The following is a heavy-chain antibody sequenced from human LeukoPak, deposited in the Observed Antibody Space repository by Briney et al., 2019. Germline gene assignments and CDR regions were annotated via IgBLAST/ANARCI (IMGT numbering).Heavy chain of an antibody. CDR3: ARRYYDFWSGYYYFDY. CDR2: IYTSGST. Sequence: SETLSLTCTVSGGSISSYYWSWIRQPPGKGLEWIGYIYTSGSTNYNPSLKSRVTISVDTSKNQFSLKLSSVTAADTAVYYCARRYYDFWSGYYYFDYWGQGTLVTVSS. V-gene: IGHV4-4*09. J-gene: IGHJ4*02. CDR1: GGSISSYY. D-gene: IGHD3-3*01.